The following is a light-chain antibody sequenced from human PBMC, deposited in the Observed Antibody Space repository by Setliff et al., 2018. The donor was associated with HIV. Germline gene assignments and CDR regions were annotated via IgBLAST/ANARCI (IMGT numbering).Light chain of an antibody. CDR2: DVS. J-gene: IGLJ1*01. CDR1: SSDVGGYNY. Sequence: QSALAQPASVSGSPGQSITISCTGTSSDVGGYNYVSWYQQHPGKAPKVMIYDVSNRPSGVSNRFSGSKSGNTASLTISGLQAEDEAGYYCSSYTGTSTLVFGTGTKVTVL. V-gene: IGLV2-14*03. CDR3: SSYTGTSTLV.